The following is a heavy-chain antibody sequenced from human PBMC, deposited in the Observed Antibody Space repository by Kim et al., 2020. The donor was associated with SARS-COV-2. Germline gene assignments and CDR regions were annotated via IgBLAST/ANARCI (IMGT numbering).Heavy chain of an antibody. D-gene: IGHD6-13*01. Sequence: ADSVKGRFTISRDNSKNTLYLQRNSLRAEDTAVYYCARVQNGAAAVPVDYWGQGTLVTVSS. CDR3: ARVQNGAAAVPVDY. V-gene: IGHV3-30*07. J-gene: IGHJ4*02.